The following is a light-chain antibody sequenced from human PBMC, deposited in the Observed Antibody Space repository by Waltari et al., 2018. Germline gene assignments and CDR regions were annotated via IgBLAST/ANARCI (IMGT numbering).Light chain of an antibody. CDR2: VNSDGSH. CDR3: QTGGHGTWV. V-gene: IGLV4-69*01. J-gene: IGLJ3*02. Sequence: QLVLTQSPSASASLGASVKLTCTLSSGHSSNVIAWLQQQPDKGPRYSMKVNSDGSHSKGDDIPDRFSGSSSGTERYLTSSSLQSEDEADYYCQTGGHGTWVFGGGTKLTVL. CDR1: SGHSSNV.